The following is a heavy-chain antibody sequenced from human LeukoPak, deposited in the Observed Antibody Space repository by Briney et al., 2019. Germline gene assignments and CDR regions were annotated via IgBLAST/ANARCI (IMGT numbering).Heavy chain of an antibody. CDR3: ARGLGPIAN. CDR1: GFTFSAYT. V-gene: IGHV3-21*01. J-gene: IGHJ4*02. D-gene: IGHD6-19*01. CDR2: ISSSSGYR. Sequence: GGSLRLSCAASGFTFSAYTINWVRQAPGKGLEWVSSISSSSGYRYYADSVKGRFTISRDNAKNSLSLQMNSLRAEDTAVYYCARGLGPIANWGQGTLVTVSS.